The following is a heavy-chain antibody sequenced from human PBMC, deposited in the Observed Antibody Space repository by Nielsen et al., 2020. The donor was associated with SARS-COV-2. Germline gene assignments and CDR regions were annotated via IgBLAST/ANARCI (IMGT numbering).Heavy chain of an antibody. CDR2: MNPNGGNT. D-gene: IGHD6-6*01. CDR3: ASYIAARPSYYYYGMDV. Sequence: ASVKVSCKASGYTFTSYDINWVRQATGQGLEWMGWMNPNGGNTGYAQKFQGRVTMTRNTSISTAYMELSSLRSEDTAVYYCASYIAARPSYYYYGMDVWGQGTTVTVSS. V-gene: IGHV1-8*01. J-gene: IGHJ6*02. CDR1: GYTFTSYD.